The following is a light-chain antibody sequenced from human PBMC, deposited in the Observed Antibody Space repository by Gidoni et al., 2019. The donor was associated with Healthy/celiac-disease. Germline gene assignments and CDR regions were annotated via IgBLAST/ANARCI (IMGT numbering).Light chain of an antibody. CDR2: DAS. J-gene: IGKJ1*01. CDR1: QSISSW. Sequence: DIQMTQYPSTLSASVGDRVTLTCRASQSISSWLAWYQQKPGKAPKLLIYDASSLESGVPSRFRGSGSGTEFTLTISSLQPDDFATYYCQQYNSYPWTFGQWTKVEIK. V-gene: IGKV1-5*01. CDR3: QQYNSYPWT.